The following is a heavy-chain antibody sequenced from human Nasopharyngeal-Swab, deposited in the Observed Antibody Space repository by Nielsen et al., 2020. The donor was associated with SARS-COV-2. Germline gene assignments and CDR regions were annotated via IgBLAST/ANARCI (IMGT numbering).Heavy chain of an antibody. CDR3: ARDPGLVSFDY. Sequence: GESLKISCAASGFTFSSYSMNWVRQAPGKGLEWVSSISSSSSYIYYADSVKGRFTISRDNAKNSLYLQMNSLRAEDTAVYYCARDPGLVSFDYWGQGTLVTVSS. V-gene: IGHV3-21*01. D-gene: IGHD6-19*01. CDR1: GFTFSSYS. CDR2: ISSSSSYI. J-gene: IGHJ4*02.